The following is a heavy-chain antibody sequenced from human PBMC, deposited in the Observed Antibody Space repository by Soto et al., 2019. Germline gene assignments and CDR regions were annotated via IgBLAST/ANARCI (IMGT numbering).Heavy chain of an antibody. Sequence: RGSLRLSCAASGFTFSDYAMSWVRQAPGKWLEWVSAISGSVFHTYYADSVKGRFSISRDNSKNTLYVQMNSLRAEDTAVYYCAKDMVFLIASGWQYFDYWGQGVLVTVSS. CDR3: AKDMVFLIASGWQYFDY. CDR1: GFTFSDYA. CDR2: ISGSVFHT. D-gene: IGHD6-13*01. J-gene: IGHJ4*02. V-gene: IGHV3-23*01.